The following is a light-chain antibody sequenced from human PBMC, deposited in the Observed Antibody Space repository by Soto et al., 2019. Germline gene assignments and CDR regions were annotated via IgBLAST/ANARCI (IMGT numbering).Light chain of an antibody. CDR2: EGS. CDR3: CSYASSSAPFV. Sequence: QSALTQPASVSGSPGQSITISCTGTSSDVGSYNLVSWYQQHPDKAPKLMIYEGSKRPSGVSNLFSGSKSGNTASLTISGLQAEDETDYYCCSYASSSAPFVFGTGTKLTVL. CDR1: SSDVGSYNL. V-gene: IGLV2-23*01. J-gene: IGLJ1*01.